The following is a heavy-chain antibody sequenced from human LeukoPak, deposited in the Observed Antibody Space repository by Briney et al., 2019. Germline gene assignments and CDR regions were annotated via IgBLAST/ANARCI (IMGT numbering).Heavy chain of an antibody. V-gene: IGHV4-59*08. CDR1: GXSISTYY. J-gene: IGHJ5*02. D-gene: IGHD2-15*01. Sequence: SETLSLTCTVSGXSISTYYGSWIRQPPGKGLEWIGYIYYSGSTNYNPSLKSRVTISVDTSKNQFSLKLSSVTAADTAVYYCARLGYCSGGSCPPSPWFDPWGQGTLVTVSS. CDR2: IYYSGST. CDR3: ARLGYCSGGSCPPSPWFDP.